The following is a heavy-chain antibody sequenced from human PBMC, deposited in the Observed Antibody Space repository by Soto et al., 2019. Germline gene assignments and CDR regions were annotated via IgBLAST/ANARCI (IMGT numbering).Heavy chain of an antibody. Sequence: QVQLVQSGAEVKKPGSSVKVSCKASGGTFSSYAISWVRQAPGQGLEWMGGIIPIFGTANYAQKFQERVTITRDMSTSTAYMELSSLRSEDTAVYYCAADSRYCSGGNCEDYWGQGTLVTVSS. D-gene: IGHD2-15*01. CDR1: GGTFSSYA. V-gene: IGHV1-69*05. CDR3: AADSRYCSGGNCEDY. J-gene: IGHJ4*02. CDR2: IIPIFGTA.